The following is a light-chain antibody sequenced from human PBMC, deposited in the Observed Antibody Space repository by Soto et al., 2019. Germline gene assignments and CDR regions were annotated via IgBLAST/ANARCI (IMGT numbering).Light chain of an antibody. J-gene: IGKJ4*01. Sequence: DIPMTQFPSSLSASLGDRVTITCRASQNIDNYLNWYQHKPGKAPKLLIYATSTLQSGVPARFSGSGSGTEFTLTISSLQDEDFATFFCQESYSTPAVSFGGGTKVEIK. CDR1: QNIDNY. V-gene: IGKV1-39*01. CDR2: ATS. CDR3: QESYSTPAVS.